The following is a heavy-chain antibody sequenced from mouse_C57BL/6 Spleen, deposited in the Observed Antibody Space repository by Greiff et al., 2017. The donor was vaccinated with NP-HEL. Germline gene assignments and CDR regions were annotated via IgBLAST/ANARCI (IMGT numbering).Heavy chain of an antibody. CDR3: ARGGSWVDY. Sequence: EVQRVESGGGLVKPGGSLKLSCAASGFTFSSYAMSWVRQTPEKRLEWVATISDGGSYTYYPDNVKGRFTISRDNAKNNLYLQMSHLKSEDTAMYYCARGGSWVDYWGQGTSVTVSS. CDR1: GFTFSSYA. D-gene: IGHD6-1*01. CDR2: ISDGGSYT. J-gene: IGHJ4*01. V-gene: IGHV5-4*01.